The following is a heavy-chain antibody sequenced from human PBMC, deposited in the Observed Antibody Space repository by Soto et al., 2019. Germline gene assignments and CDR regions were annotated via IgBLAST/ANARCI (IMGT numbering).Heavy chain of an antibody. D-gene: IGHD3-10*01. J-gene: IGHJ6*02. CDR1: GFPFSTYG. Sequence: QVQLVESGGGVVQPGRSLRLSCSASGFPFSTYGMHWVRQAPGKGLEWVAVISYDGSHKYYADSVKGRFTISRDHSKNIVYVDINGLRTEEKAPYYCAKKDINVVREVVISAPVYPYDHHGLDFWGRGTTVTVS. V-gene: IGHV3-30*18. CDR3: AKKDINVVREVVISAPVYPYDHHGLDF. CDR2: ISYDGSHK.